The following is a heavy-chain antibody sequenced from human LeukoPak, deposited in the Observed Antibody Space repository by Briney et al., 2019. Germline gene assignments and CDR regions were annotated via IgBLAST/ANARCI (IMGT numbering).Heavy chain of an antibody. CDR1: GGSIRSSSYY. J-gene: IGHJ3*02. CDR2: IYYSGST. V-gene: IGHV4-39*01. D-gene: IGHD6-19*01. CDR3: ARLKALAGYSSGYDAFDI. Sequence: NPSETLSLTCTVSGGSIRSSSYYGRWIRQPPGKGLEWIGSIYYSGSTYYNPSLKSRVTISVHTSKTQFSLKLSSVTAADTAVYYCARLKALAGYSSGYDAFDIWGQGTMVTVSS.